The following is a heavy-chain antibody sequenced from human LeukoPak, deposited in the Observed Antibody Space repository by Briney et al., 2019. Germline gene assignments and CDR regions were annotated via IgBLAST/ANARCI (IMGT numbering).Heavy chain of an antibody. CDR2: IRHDGNSK. J-gene: IGHJ4*02. D-gene: IGHD2-2*01. CDR1: GFTFSHYG. CDR3: AKDFCSTSCYEAY. V-gene: IGHV3-30*02. Sequence: GGSLRLSCAASGFTFSHYGMHWVRQAPGRALEWVAFIRHDGNSKHYAYSVTGRFTISRDNSKNTLYLQMNSLRPEDTAVYYCAKDFCSTSCYEAYWGQGTLVTVSS.